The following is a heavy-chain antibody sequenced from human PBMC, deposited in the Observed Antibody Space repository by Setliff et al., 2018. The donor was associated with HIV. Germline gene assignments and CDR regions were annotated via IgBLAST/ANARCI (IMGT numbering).Heavy chain of an antibody. CDR1: GFSFRSYA. CDR2: ISGRGDIT. D-gene: IGHD4-4*01. J-gene: IGHJ4*02. V-gene: IGHV3-23*01. CDR3: AKTQTVITVYGPFDS. Sequence: HPGGSLRLSCAASGFSFRSYAVSWVRQAPGKGLEWVSVISGRGDITYYRESGKGRFTVSRDNSNNTVYLQMNSLRAEDTAMYYCAKTQTVITVYGPFDSWGQGTPVTVSS.